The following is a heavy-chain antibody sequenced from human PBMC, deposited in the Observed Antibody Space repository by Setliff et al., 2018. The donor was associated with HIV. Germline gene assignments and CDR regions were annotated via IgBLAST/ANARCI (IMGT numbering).Heavy chain of an antibody. J-gene: IGHJ5*02. CDR3: ATFYSTGWYNP. Sequence: GGSLRLSCAASGFTFSTYTMNWVRQAPGKGLEWVSSITETGRYIYYADSQKFQGRVTFTRDTSAHTAYMELSSLTSEDTAVYYCATFYSTGWYNPWGQGTLVTVSS. D-gene: IGHD6-19*01. CDR1: GFTFSTYT. CDR2: ITETGRYI. V-gene: IGHV3-21*01.